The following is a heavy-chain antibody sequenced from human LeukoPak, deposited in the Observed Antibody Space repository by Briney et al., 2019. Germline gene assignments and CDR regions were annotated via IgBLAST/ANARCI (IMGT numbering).Heavy chain of an antibody. V-gene: IGHV3-48*04. Sequence: PGGSLRLSCAASGFTFSSYSMNWVRQAPGKGLEWVSYISSSSSTIYYADSVKGRFTISRDNAKNSLYLQMNSLRAEDTAVYYCARDIESSSWTIYYYYGMDVWGQGTTVTVSS. CDR2: ISSSSSTI. J-gene: IGHJ6*02. D-gene: IGHD6-13*01. CDR1: GFTFSSYS. CDR3: ARDIESSSWTIYYYYGMDV.